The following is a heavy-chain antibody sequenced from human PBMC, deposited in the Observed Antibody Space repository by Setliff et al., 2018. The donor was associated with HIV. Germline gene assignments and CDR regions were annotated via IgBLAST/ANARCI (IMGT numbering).Heavy chain of an antibody. Sequence: ASVKVSCKASGYTFTDYYIHWVRQAPGQGLEWMGWIYPNTGGTNYAQKFQGRVSMTRDTSINTAYMELNRLRSDDTAVYYCATRSLRSGELLFLGDTFDIWGQGTMVTVSS. D-gene: IGHD3-10*01. V-gene: IGHV1-2*02. CDR2: IYPNTGGT. J-gene: IGHJ3*02. CDR1: GYTFTDYY. CDR3: ATRSLRSGELLFLGDTFDI.